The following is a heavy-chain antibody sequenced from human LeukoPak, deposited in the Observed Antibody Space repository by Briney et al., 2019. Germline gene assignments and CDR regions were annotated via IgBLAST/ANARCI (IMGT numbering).Heavy chain of an antibody. Sequence: GGSLRLSCAASGFTFSSYARSWIRQAPGKGREWLSYINIGGTNTHYADSVKGRFTISRDNAKKSLYLEINILRAEDTAVYYCATDGVGFDTWGQGVLVTVSS. CDR1: GFTFSSYA. CDR3: ATDGVGFDT. V-gene: IGHV3-11*01. J-gene: IGHJ5*02. CDR2: INIGGTNT.